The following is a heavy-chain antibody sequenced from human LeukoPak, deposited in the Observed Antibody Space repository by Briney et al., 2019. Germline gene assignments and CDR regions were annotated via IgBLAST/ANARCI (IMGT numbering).Heavy chain of an antibody. CDR1: GFTFSNYW. Sequence: GGSLRLSCAASGFTFSNYWMTWVRQAPGKGLEWVANIKQDGSERHYADSVKGRFTTSRDNAKNTVYLQMNSLRAEDTAVYYCAELGITMIGGVWGKGTTVTISS. D-gene: IGHD3-10*02. V-gene: IGHV3-7*01. J-gene: IGHJ6*04. CDR2: IKQDGSER. CDR3: AELGITMIGGV.